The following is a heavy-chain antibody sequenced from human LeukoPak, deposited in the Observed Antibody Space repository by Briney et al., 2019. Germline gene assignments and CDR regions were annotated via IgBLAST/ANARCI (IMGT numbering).Heavy chain of an antibody. CDR2: IWYDGSNK. V-gene: IGHV3-33*08. CDR3: AKSLGYSYALDAFDI. D-gene: IGHD5-18*01. J-gene: IGHJ3*02. CDR1: GFTVSSYG. Sequence: GGSLRLSCAASGFTVSSYGMHWVRQAPGKGLEWVAVIWYDGSNKYYADSVKGRFTISRDNSKNTLYLQMNSLRAEDTAVYYCAKSLGYSYALDAFDIWGQGTMVTVSS.